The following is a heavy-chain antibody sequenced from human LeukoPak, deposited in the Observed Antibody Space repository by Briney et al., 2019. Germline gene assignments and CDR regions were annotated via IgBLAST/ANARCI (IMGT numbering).Heavy chain of an antibody. CDR1: GFTFSSYS. CDR3: VEDNPLDY. D-gene: IGHD1-14*01. CDR2: ISTSSSYI. J-gene: IGHJ4*02. Sequence: PGGSLRLSCAASGFTFSSYSINWVRQAPGKGLEWVSSISTSSSYIYYADSVKGRFTISRDNAKNSLYLQMSSLRAEDTAVYYCVEDNPLDYWGQGTLVIVSS. V-gene: IGHV3-21*01.